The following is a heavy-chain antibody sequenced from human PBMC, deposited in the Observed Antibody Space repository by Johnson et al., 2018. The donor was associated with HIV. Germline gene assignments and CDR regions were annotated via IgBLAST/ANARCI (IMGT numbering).Heavy chain of an antibody. Sequence: VQLVESGGGVVQPGGSLTLSCAASGFTFNTYGMHWVRQAPGKGLEWVAFIRYDGGTKYYADSLTGRFTISRDNSKNTLYLQMNSLRAEDTAVYYCAKDCVGVWWSRAFDIWGQGTMVTVSS. D-gene: IGHD2-21*01. J-gene: IGHJ3*02. CDR1: GFTFNTYG. CDR3: AKDCVGVWWSRAFDI. CDR2: IRYDGGTK. V-gene: IGHV3-30*02.